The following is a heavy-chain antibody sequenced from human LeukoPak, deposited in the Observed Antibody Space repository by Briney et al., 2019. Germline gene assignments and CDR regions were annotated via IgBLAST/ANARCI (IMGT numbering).Heavy chain of an antibody. CDR3: ARGRRGYSYGPGLDY. J-gene: IGHJ4*02. D-gene: IGHD5-18*01. CDR1: GGSFSGYY. V-gene: IGHV4-34*01. Sequence: SETLSLTCAVYGGSFSGYYRSWIRQPPGKGLEWIGEINHSGSTNYNPSLKSRVTISVDTSKNQFSLKLSSVTAADTAVYYCARGRRGYSYGPGLDYWGQGTLVTVSS. CDR2: INHSGST.